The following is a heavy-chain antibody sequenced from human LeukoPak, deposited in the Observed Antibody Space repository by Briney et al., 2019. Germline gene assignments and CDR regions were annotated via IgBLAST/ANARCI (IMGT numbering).Heavy chain of an antibody. CDR2: ISCSGGST. Sequence: GGSLRLSCAASGFTFSSYAMSWVRQAPGEGLEWVSAISCSGGSTYYADSVKGRLTNSRDNSKNTLYLQMNSLRAEDTAVYYCAKGQVGTMVRGVPYYFDYWGQGTLVSVSS. J-gene: IGHJ4*02. CDR1: GFTFSSYA. D-gene: IGHD3-10*01. CDR3: AKGQVGTMVRGVPYYFDY. V-gene: IGHV3-23*01.